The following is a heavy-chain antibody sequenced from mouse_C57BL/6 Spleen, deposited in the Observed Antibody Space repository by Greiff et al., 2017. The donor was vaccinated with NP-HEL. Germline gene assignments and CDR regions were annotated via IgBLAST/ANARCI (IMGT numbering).Heavy chain of an antibody. D-gene: IGHD2-4*01. V-gene: IGHV8-8*01. J-gene: IGHJ1*03. CDR1: GFSLSTFGMG. CDR3: ARIASDYDDWYFDV. CDR2: IWWDDDK. Sequence: QVTLKESGPGILQPSQTLSLTCSFSGFSLSTFGMGVGWIRQPSGKVLEWLAHIWWDDDKYYNPALKSRLTISKDTSKNQVFLKIANVDTADTATYYCARIASDYDDWYFDVWGTGTTVTVSS.